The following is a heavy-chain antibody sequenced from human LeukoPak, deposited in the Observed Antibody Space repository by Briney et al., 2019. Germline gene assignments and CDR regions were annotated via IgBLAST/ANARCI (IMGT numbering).Heavy chain of an antibody. CDR2: ISGSGETT. V-gene: IGHV3-23*01. J-gene: IGHJ4*02. D-gene: IGHD2-2*01. CDR3: AQAPSVPAASE. CDR1: GFTFSTYS. Sequence: GGSLRLSCAASGFTFSTYSMNWVRQAPGKGLEWVSTISGSGETTYYADSVKGRFTISRDKTKNTLYLQMNSLRAEDTAIYYCAQAPSVPAASEWGQGTLVTVSS.